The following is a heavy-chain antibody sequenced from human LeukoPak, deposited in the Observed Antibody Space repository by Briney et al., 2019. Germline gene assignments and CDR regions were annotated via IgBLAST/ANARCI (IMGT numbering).Heavy chain of an antibody. V-gene: IGHV1-2*02. CDR1: GYTTTSYY. Sequence: ASVRVSCKASGYTTTSYYMHWVRQAPGQGLEWMGWINPNSGGTNYAQKFQGRVTMTRDTSISTAYMELSRLRSDDTAVYYCARRVDYYDSSGYSSWGQGTLVTVSS. CDR2: INPNSGGT. CDR3: ARRVDYYDSSGYSS. D-gene: IGHD3-22*01. J-gene: IGHJ5*02.